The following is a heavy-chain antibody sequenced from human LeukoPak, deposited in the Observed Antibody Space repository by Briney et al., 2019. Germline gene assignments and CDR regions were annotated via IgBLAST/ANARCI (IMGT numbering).Heavy chain of an antibody. Sequence: GASLKISCQGSGYTFTNYWIGWVRQMPGKGLEWMGIIYPGDSDTRYSPSFQGQVTISADKSISTAYLQWSSLKASDTAMYYCARRYTSRATRYFDYWGQGTLVTVSS. CDR2: IYPGDSDT. CDR3: ARRYTSRATRYFDY. V-gene: IGHV5-51*01. J-gene: IGHJ4*02. D-gene: IGHD5-18*01. CDR1: GYTFTNYW.